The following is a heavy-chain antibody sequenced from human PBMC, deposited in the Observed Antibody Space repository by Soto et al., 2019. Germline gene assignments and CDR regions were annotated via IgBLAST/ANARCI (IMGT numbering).Heavy chain of an antibody. CDR1: GGSVSSGSYY. CDR2: NYYSGST. CDR3: ATLWFGELLEQSFDY. V-gene: IGHV4-61*01. J-gene: IGHJ4*02. Sequence: PSETLSLTCTVSGGSVSSGSYYWSWIRQPPGKGLEWIGYNYYSGSTNYNPSLKSRVTVSVDTSKNQFSLKLSSVTAADTAVYYCATLWFGELLEQSFDYWGQGTLVTVSP. D-gene: IGHD3-10*01.